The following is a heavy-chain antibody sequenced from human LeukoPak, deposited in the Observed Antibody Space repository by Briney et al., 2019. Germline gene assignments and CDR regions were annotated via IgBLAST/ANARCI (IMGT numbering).Heavy chain of an antibody. D-gene: IGHD5-24*01. Sequence: GGSLRHSCAASGFRFSDYSMNWVRQAPGKGLEWISYIGISSGNTNYAGSVKGRFTISGDKAKNSLYLQMNSLRVEDTAVYYCARDYKYAFDNWGQGTLVTVSS. CDR3: ARDYKYAFDN. J-gene: IGHJ4*02. CDR2: IGISSGNT. CDR1: GFRFSDYS. V-gene: IGHV3-48*01.